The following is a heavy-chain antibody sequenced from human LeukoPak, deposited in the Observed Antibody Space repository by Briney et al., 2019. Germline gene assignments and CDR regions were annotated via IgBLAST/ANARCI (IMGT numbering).Heavy chain of an antibody. Sequence: SETLSLTCTVSGGSISSSSYYWGWIRQPPGKGLEWIGSIYYSGSTYYNPSLKSRVTISVDTSKNHFSLKLSSVTAADTAVYYCARRRPSHYFDYWGKGTLVTVSS. J-gene: IGHJ4*02. V-gene: IGHV4-39*01. CDR3: ARRRPSHYFDY. CDR2: IYYSGST. CDR1: GGSISSSSYY.